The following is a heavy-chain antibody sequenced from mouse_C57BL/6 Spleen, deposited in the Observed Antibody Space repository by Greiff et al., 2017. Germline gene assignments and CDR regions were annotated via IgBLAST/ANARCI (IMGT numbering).Heavy chain of an antibody. CDR2: ISDGGSYT. CDR1: GFTFSSYA. J-gene: IGHJ2*01. CDR3: ARAYDYDCFDY. D-gene: IGHD2-4*01. Sequence: EVKLMESGGGLVKPGGSLKLSCAASGFTFSSYAMSWVRQTPEKRLEWVATISDGGSYTYYPDNVKGRFTISRDNAKNNLYLQMSHLKSEDTAMYYCARAYDYDCFDYWGQGTTLTVSS. V-gene: IGHV5-4*03.